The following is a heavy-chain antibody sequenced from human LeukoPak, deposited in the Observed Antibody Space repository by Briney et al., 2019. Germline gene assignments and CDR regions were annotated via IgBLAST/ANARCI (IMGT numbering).Heavy chain of an antibody. V-gene: IGHV4-39*01. CDR3: ASLHSHYDSSEEI. CDR2: IYYSGST. D-gene: IGHD3-22*01. J-gene: IGHJ3*02. CDR1: GGSISSSSYY. Sequence: SETLSLTCTVSGGSISSSSYYWGWIRQPPGKGLEWIGSIYYSGSTYYNPSLKGRVTISVDTSKNQFSLKLSSVTAADTAVYYCASLHSHYDSSEEIWGQGTMVTVSS.